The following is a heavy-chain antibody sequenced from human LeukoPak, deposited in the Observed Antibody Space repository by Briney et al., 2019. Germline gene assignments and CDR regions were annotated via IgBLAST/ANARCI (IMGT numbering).Heavy chain of an antibody. J-gene: IGHJ5*02. CDR2: ISYDGSNK. V-gene: IGHV3-30*01. CDR3: AGSVGYCSSTSCYTRAYNWFDP. D-gene: IGHD2-2*02. CDR1: GFTFSSYA. Sequence: GGSLRLSCAASGFTFSSYAMHWVRQAPGKGLEWVAVISYDGSNKYYADSVKGRFTISRDNSKNTLYLQMNSLRAEDTAVYYCAGSVGYCSSTSCYTRAYNWFDPWGQGTLVTVSS.